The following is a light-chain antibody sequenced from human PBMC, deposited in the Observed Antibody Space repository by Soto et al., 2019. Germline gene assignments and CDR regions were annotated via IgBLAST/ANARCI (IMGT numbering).Light chain of an antibody. V-gene: IGLV4-69*01. CDR2: LNSDGSH. J-gene: IGLJ2*01. CDR1: SGHSSYA. CDR3: QTWGSGIHVV. Sequence: QPVLTQSPSASASLGASVKLTCTLSSGHSSYAIAWHQQQPEKGPRYLMKLNSDGSHSKGDGIPDRFSGSSSGAERYLTISRLQSEEEADYSCQTWGSGIHVVFGGGTKLTVL.